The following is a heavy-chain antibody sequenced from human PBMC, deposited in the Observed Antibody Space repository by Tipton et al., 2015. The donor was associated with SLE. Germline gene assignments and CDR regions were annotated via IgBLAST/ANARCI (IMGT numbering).Heavy chain of an antibody. CDR2: ISAYNGNT. CDR3: ARVALSGYSYGLYYFDY. J-gene: IGHJ4*02. CDR1: GYTFTSYG. D-gene: IGHD5-18*01. V-gene: IGHV1-18*01. Sequence: QLVQSGAEVKKPGASVKVSCKASGYTFTSYGISWVRQAPGQGLEGMGWISAYNGNTNYAQKLQGRVTMTTDTSTSTAYMELRSLRSDDPAVYYCARVALSGYSYGLYYFDYWGQGTLVTVSS.